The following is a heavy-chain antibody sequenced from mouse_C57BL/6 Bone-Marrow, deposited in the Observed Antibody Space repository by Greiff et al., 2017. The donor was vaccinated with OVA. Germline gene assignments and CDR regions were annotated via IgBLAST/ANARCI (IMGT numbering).Heavy chain of an antibody. J-gene: IGHJ2*01. CDR1: GYTFTSYD. CDR2: IYPRDGST. CDR3: ARGPTVVY. D-gene: IGHD1-1*01. Sequence: VQLQQSGPELVKPGASVKLSCKASGYTFTSYDINWVKQRPGQGLEWIGWIYPRDGSTKYNEKFKGKATLTVDTSSSTAYMEIHRLTSEDSAVYFCARGPTVVYWGQGTTLTVSS. V-gene: IGHV1-85*01.